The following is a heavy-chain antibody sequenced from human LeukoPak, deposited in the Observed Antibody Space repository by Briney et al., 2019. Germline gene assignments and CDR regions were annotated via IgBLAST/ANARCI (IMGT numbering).Heavy chain of an antibody. V-gene: IGHV4-39*07. CDR2: IYYSGST. D-gene: IGHD6-6*01. CDR1: GGSIYSRSNY. J-gene: IGHJ3*02. Sequence: SETLSLTCTVSGGSIYSRSNYWAWIRQPPGKGLEWIGSIYYSGSTYYNPSLKSRVTISVDTSKNQFSLKLNSVTAADTAVHYCASYSSSSLSAFDIWGQGTMVTVSS. CDR3: ASYSSSSLSAFDI.